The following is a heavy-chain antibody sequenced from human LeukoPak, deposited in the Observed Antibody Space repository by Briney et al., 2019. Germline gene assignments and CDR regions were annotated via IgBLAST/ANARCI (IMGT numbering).Heavy chain of an antibody. D-gene: IGHD3-10*01. CDR1: GYTFTSYD. V-gene: IGHV1-8*01. CDR3: AILPITMVESKHYYYYGMDV. CDR2: MNPNSGNT. J-gene: IGHJ6*02. Sequence: EASVKVSCKASGYTFTSYDINWVRQATGQGLEWMGWMNPNSGNTGYAQKFQGRVTMTRNTSISTAYMELSSLRSEDTAVYYCAILPITMVESKHYYYYGMDVWGQGTTVTVSS.